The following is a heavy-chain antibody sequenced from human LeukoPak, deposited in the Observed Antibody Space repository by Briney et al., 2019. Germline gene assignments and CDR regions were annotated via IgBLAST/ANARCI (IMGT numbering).Heavy chain of an antibody. CDR2: INHSGST. V-gene: IGHV4-34*01. D-gene: IGHD2-8*01. Sequence: SETLSLTCTVSGGSISSYYWSWIRQPPGKGLEWIGEINHSGSTNYNPSLKSRVTISVDTSKNQFSLKLSSVTAADTAVYYCAWGKYCTNGVCYRHFDYWGQGTLVTVSS. J-gene: IGHJ4*02. CDR1: GGSISSYY. CDR3: AWGKYCTNGVCYRHFDY.